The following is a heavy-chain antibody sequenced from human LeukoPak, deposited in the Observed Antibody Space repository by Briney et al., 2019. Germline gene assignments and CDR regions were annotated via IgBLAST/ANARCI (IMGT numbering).Heavy chain of an antibody. D-gene: IGHD3-10*01. Sequence: PSETLSLTCAVYGGSFSGYYWSWIRQPPGKGLEWIGEINHSGSTNYNPSLKSRVTISVDTSKNQFSLKLSSVTAADTAVYYCARGSILEGPTYYYGSGSYSVFDYWGQGTLVTVSS. CDR2: INHSGST. J-gene: IGHJ4*02. V-gene: IGHV4-34*01. CDR3: ARGSILEGPTYYYGSGSYSVFDY. CDR1: GGSFSGYY.